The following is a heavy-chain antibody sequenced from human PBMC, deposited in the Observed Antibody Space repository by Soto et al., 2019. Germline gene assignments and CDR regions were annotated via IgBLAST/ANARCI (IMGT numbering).Heavy chain of an antibody. Sequence: SLRLSCAASGFTFDDYAIHWVRQAPGKGLEWVSGISWNSGSIGYADSVKGRFTISRDNAKNSLYLQMNSLRSEDTALYYCAKDMGYDLSPLGYFDYWGQGTLVTVSS. CDR3: AKDMGYDLSPLGYFDY. J-gene: IGHJ4*02. CDR2: ISWNSGSI. CDR1: GFTFDDYA. V-gene: IGHV3-9*01. D-gene: IGHD5-12*01.